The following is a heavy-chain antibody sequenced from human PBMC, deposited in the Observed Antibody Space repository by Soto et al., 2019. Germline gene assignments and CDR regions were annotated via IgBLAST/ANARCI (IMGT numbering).Heavy chain of an antibody. CDR3: ARASDP. J-gene: IGHJ5*02. V-gene: IGHV3-30-3*01. CDR2: ISYDGSNK. CDR1: GFTFSSYA. Sequence: QVQLVESGGGVVQPGRSLRLSCAASGFTFSSYAMHWVRQAPGKGLEWVAVISYDGSNKYYADSVKGRFTISRDNSKNTLYLQMNSLRADDTAVYYCARASDPWGQGTLVTVSS.